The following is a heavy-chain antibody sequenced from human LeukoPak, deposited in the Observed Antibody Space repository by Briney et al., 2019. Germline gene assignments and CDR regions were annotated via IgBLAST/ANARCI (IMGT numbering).Heavy chain of an antibody. Sequence: PSETLSPTCAVYGGSFSGYYWSWIRQPPGKGLEWIGEINHSGSTNYNPSLKSRVTISVDTSKNQFSLKLSSVTAADTAVYYCASARDSSTYEGAFDIWGQGTMVTVSS. CDR2: INHSGST. J-gene: IGHJ3*02. CDR1: GGSFSGYY. D-gene: IGHD6-13*01. V-gene: IGHV4-34*01. CDR3: ASARDSSTYEGAFDI.